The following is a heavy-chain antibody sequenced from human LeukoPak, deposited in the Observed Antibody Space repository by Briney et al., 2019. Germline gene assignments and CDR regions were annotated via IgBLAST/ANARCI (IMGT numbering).Heavy chain of an antibody. CDR3: ARDPLRSSFDP. CDR2: LHNSGST. V-gene: IGHV4-4*07. CDR1: GDSINTNN. J-gene: IGHJ5*02. Sequence: SETLSLTCTVSGDSINTNNHWAWIRQPAGKGLEWIGSLHNSGSTNYNPSLQSRVTISVDTSKNQFSLKMTSATAADTAVYFCARDPLRSSFDPWGQGILVTVSS. D-gene: IGHD6-13*01.